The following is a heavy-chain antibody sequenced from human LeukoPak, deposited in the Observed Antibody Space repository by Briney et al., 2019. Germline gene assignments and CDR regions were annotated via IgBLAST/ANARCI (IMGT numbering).Heavy chain of an antibody. D-gene: IGHD6-19*01. V-gene: IGHV1-18*01. CDR2: IFPYNADT. Sequence: ASVKVSCKASGGTFSSYAISWVRQAPGQGLEWMGWIFPYNADTNYAQKLQGRVTMTTDTSTSTVYMELKGLRSDDTAVYYCARYIAVTGSWFDPWGQGTLVTVSS. CDR1: GGTFSSYA. CDR3: ARYIAVTGSWFDP. J-gene: IGHJ5*02.